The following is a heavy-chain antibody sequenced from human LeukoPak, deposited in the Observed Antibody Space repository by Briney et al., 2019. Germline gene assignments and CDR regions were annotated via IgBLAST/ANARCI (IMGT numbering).Heavy chain of an antibody. D-gene: IGHD3-3*01. J-gene: IGHJ6*03. CDR2: IIPIFGTA. CDR3: ARGWPRITIFRGPSYYYMDV. Sequence: SVKVSCKASGGTFSSYAISWVRQAPGQGLEWMGGIIPIFGTANYAQKFQGRVTITADESTSTAYMELSSLRSEDTAVYYCARGWPRITIFRGPSYYYMDVWGKGTTVTVSS. V-gene: IGHV1-69*13. CDR1: GGTFSSYA.